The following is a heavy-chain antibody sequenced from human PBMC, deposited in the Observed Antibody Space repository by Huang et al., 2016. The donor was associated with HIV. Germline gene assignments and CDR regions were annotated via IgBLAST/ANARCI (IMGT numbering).Heavy chain of an antibody. D-gene: IGHD5-18*01. CDR1: GYTFSSFG. CDR2: ISVYNGNT. Sequence: QTRLVQSGAEVKKPGASVKVSCKASGYTFSSFGISWVRQAPGQGLEWVVWISVYNGNTKFAQKFQGRLTMTTDTSTSTAYMELRSLRSDDTAVYYCARGGGIQLWLLGYYYMDVWGNGTTVTVSS. CDR3: ARGGGIQLWLLGYYYMDV. J-gene: IGHJ6*03. V-gene: IGHV1-18*01.